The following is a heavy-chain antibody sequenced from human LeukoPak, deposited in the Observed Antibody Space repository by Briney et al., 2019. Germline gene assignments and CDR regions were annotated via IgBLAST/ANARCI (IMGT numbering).Heavy chain of an antibody. CDR1: GYTFTSYG. CDR2: ISAYNGNT. D-gene: IGHD3-3*01. V-gene: IGHV1-18*01. J-gene: IGHJ4*02. CDR3: ARGGSITIFGVVSEPDYFDY. Sequence: ASVKVSCKASGYTFTSYGISWVRQAPGQGLEWMGWISAYNGNTNYAQKLQGRVTMTTDTSTSTAYMELRSLRSDDPAVYYCARGGSITIFGVVSEPDYFDYWGQGTLVTVSS.